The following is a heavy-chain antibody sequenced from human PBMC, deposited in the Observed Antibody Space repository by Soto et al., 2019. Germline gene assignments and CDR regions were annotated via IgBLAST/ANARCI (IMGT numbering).Heavy chain of an antibody. J-gene: IGHJ6*02. CDR1: GYTFTSYA. CDR2: INAGNGNT. V-gene: IGHV1-3*01. Sequence: ASVKVSCKASGYTFTSYAMHWVRQAPGQRLEWMGWINAGNGNTKYSQKFQGRVTITRDTSASTAYMELSSLRSEDTAVYYCAREGGSHYYYGMDVWGQGTTVTVSS. CDR3: AREGGSHYYYGMDV.